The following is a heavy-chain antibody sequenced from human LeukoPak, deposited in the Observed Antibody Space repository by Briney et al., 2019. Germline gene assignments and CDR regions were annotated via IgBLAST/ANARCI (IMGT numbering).Heavy chain of an antibody. CDR1: GGSISSSSYY. V-gene: IGHV4-39*01. CDR2: IYYSGST. D-gene: IGHD6-19*01. J-gene: IGHJ4*02. CDR3: ARHLGYSSGLTFDY. Sequence: SETLSLTCTVSGGSISSSSYYWGWIRQPPGKGLEWIGSIYYSGSTYYNPSLKSRVTISVDTSKNQFSLKLSSVTAADTAVYYCARHLGYSSGLTFDYWGQGTLVTV.